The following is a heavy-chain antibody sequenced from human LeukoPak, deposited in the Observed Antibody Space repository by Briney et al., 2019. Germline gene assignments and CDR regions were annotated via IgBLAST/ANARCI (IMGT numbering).Heavy chain of an antibody. CDR1: GGSISSYY. Sequence: SETLSLTCTVSGGSISSYYWSWIRQPPGKGLEWIGTIFYSGSTYYNPSLKSRVTISVDTSKNLFSLYLSSVTAADTAIYYCARHRVAAADDAFEIWGQGTMVTVSS. CDR3: ARHRVAAADDAFEI. V-gene: IGHV4-59*04. D-gene: IGHD6-13*01. J-gene: IGHJ3*02. CDR2: IFYSGST.